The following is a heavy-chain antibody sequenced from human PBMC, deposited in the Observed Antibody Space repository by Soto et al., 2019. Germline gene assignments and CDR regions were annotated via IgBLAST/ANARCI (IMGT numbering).Heavy chain of an antibody. CDR3: AKGGSGSEIDY. CDR1: GFIFSRYA. V-gene: IGHV3-23*01. Sequence: GGSLRLSCAASGFIFSRYAMSWVRQAPGKGLEWVSAISSSGAGTYYADSVKGRLTISRDNSKNTLYLQMNSLRAEDTAVYYCAKGGSGSEIDYWGQGTLVTVAS. CDR2: ISSSGAGT. J-gene: IGHJ4*02. D-gene: IGHD3-10*01.